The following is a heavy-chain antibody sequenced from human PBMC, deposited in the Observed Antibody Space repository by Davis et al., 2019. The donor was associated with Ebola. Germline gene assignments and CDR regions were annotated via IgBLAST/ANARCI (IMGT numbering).Heavy chain of an antibody. V-gene: IGHV3-13*01. CDR2: IGVGGDT. J-gene: IGHJ6*02. CDR1: GFTSSTYD. CDR3: ARGSGVSSGFFSYTLDV. Sequence: PGGSLRLSCTASGFTSSTYDMHWVRRGAGKGLEWVSAIGVGGDTYYPASEKDRFVISRDTAKNSLFLQINSLRAGDTAVYFCARGSGVSSGFFSYTLDVWGQGTLVTVSS. D-gene: IGHD1-14*01.